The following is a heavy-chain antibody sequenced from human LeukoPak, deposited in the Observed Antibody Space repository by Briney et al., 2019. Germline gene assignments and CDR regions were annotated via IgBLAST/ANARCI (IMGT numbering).Heavy chain of an antibody. CDR2: ISSSGSTI. CDR3: ARNNNYYGDPGWFDP. Sequence: GGSLRLSCAASGFTFSSYEMNWVRQAPGQGLEWVSYISSSGSTIYYADSVKGRFTISRDNAKNSLYLQMNSLRAEDTAVYYCARNNNYYGDPGWFDPWGQGTLVTVSS. CDR1: GFTFSSYE. J-gene: IGHJ5*02. V-gene: IGHV3-48*03. D-gene: IGHD3-10*01.